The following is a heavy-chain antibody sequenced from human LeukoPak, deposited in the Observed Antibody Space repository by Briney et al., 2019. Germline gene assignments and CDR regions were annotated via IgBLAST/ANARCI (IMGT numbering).Heavy chain of an antibody. V-gene: IGHV1-69*05. CDR1: GGTFSSYA. CDR2: IIPIFGTA. D-gene: IGHD3-22*01. J-gene: IGHJ3*02. CDR3: ARGTTMIVVAPLGDAFDI. Sequence: SVKVSCKASGGTFSSYAISWVRQAPGQGLEWMGGIIPIFGTANYAQKLQGRVTMTTDTSTSTAYMELRSLRSDDTAVYYCARGTTMIVVAPLGDAFDIWGQGTMVTVSS.